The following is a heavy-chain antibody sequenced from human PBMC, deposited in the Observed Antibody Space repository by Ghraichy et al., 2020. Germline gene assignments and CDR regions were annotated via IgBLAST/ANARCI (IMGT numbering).Heavy chain of an antibody. CDR2: ISYDGSNK. J-gene: IGHJ3*02. Sequence: GGSLRLSCAASGFTFSSYAMHWVRQAPGKGLEWVAVISYDGSNKYYADSVKGRFTISRDNSKNTLYLQMNSLRAEDTAVYYCARGAPLTGDLQNAFDIWGQWTMVTVSS. D-gene: IGHD7-27*01. CDR3: ARGAPLTGDLQNAFDI. V-gene: IGHV3-30-3*01. CDR1: GFTFSSYA.